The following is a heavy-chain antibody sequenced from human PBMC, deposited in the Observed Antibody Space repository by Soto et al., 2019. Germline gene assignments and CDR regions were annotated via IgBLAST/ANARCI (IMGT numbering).Heavy chain of an antibody. CDR3: ADYGDYGRYFQH. Sequence: SETLSLTCAVSGVSISSGGYSWSWIRQPPGKGLEWIGYIYYSGSTYYNPSLKSRVTISVDTSKNQFSLKLSSVTAADTAVYYCADYGDYGRYFQHWGQGTLVTVSS. CDR2: IYYSGST. J-gene: IGHJ1*01. CDR1: GVSISSGGYS. V-gene: IGHV4-30-4*01. D-gene: IGHD4-17*01.